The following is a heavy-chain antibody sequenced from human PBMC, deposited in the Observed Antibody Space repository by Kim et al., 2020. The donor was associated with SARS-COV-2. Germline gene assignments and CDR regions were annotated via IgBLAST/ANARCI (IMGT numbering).Heavy chain of an antibody. CDR3: ARDGVYYGRGWFDP. Sequence: YAQKCQGRVTMTRDTSISTAYMELSSLRSDDTAVYYCARDGVYYGRGWFDPWGQGTLVTVSS. J-gene: IGHJ5*02. V-gene: IGHV1-2*02. D-gene: IGHD3-10*02.